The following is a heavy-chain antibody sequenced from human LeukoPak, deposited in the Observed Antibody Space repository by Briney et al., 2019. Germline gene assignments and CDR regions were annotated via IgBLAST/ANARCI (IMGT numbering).Heavy chain of an antibody. CDR3: ARLYYYDSSGYFPFDY. D-gene: IGHD3-22*01. CDR1: GVSISAYY. Sequence: SETLSLTCSVSGVSISAYYWSWIRQPAGKGLEWIGRIYPGESIYASENTNYNPSLKSRVSMSGDTSKNQVSLKLRSVTAADTAVYYCARLYYYDSSGYFPFDYWGQGTLVTVSS. CDR2: IYPGESIYASENT. J-gene: IGHJ4*02. V-gene: IGHV4-4*07.